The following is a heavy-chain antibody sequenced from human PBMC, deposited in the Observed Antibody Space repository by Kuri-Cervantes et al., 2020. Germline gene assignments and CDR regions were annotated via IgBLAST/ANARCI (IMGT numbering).Heavy chain of an antibody. CDR2: IKQDGSEK. CDR1: GFTFSSYW. D-gene: IGHD2-8*01. Sequence: GESLKISWAASGFTFSSYWMSWVRQAPGKGLEWVANIKQDGSEKYYVDSVKGRFTISRDNAKNTLYLQMNSLRAEDTAVYYCARELLIGYYGMDVWGQGTTVTVSS. CDR3: ARELLIGYYGMDV. J-gene: IGHJ6*02. V-gene: IGHV3-7*01.